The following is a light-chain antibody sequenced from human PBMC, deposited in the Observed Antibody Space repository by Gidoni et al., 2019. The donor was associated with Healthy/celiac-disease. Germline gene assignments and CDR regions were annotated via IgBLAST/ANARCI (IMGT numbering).Light chain of an antibody. V-gene: IGKV3-11*01. J-gene: IGKJ2*01. CDR2: DAS. Sequence: EIVLPQSPATLSLSPGERATLSCRASQSVSSYLAWYKQKPGQAPRLLIYDASNMATGIPARFSGSGSGTDFTLTISSLEPEDFAVYYCQQRSNWPLMYTFXQXTKLEIK. CDR3: QQRSNWPLMYT. CDR1: QSVSSY.